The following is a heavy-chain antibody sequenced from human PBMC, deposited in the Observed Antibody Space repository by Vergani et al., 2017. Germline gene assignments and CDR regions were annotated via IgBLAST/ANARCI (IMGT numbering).Heavy chain of an antibody. D-gene: IGHD6-19*01. CDR2: INHSGST. CDR3: ARGIAVGFDY. CDR1: GGSFSGYY. J-gene: IGHJ4*02. Sequence: QVQLQQWGAGLLKPSETLSLTCAVYGGSFSGYYWSWIRQPPGKGLEWIGEINHSGSTNYNPSLKSRVNISVDTSKNQFSLKLSSVTAADTAVYYCARGIAVGFDYWGQGTLVTVSS. V-gene: IGHV4-34*01.